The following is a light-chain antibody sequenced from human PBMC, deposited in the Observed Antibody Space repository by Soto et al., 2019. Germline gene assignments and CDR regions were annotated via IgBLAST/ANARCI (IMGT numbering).Light chain of an antibody. CDR1: QSVSNTY. CDR3: RQYGSSGR. V-gene: IGKV3-20*01. Sequence: EIVLTQSPGTLYLSPGQTATLSCRASQSVSNTYLAWYQQKPGQSPRLLIYGASNRATGIPDRFSGSGSGTDFTLTISRLEPEDFAVYYCRQYGSSGRVGPGTMVEIK. J-gene: IGKJ3*01. CDR2: GAS.